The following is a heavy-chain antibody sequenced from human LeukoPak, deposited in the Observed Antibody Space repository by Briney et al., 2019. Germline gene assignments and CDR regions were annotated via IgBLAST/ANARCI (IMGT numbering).Heavy chain of an antibody. J-gene: IGHJ4*02. Sequence: GGSLRLSCAASGFTFSSYVMHWVRQAPGKGLEWVAFIPYDGSKNSYTDSVKGRFTTSRDNSRNTLYLQMNTLRAEDTAVYYCAKDGGNYEFDYWGQGTLVTVSA. CDR1: GFTFSSYV. D-gene: IGHD4-11*01. V-gene: IGHV3-30*02. CDR2: IPYDGSKN. CDR3: AKDGGNYEFDY.